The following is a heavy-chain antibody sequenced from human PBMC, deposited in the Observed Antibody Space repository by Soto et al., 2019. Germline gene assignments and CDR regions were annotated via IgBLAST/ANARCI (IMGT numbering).Heavy chain of an antibody. CDR1: GGSISSSSYY. CDR3: ASQAGFYYYYGMDV. V-gene: IGHV4-39*01. J-gene: IGHJ6*02. Sequence: SQTLSLTCTVSGGSISSSSYYRGWIRQPPGKGLEWIGSIYYSGSTYYNPSLKSRVTISVDTSKNQFSLKLSSVTAADTAVYYCASQAGFYYYYGMDVWGQGTTVTVSS. CDR2: IYYSGST. D-gene: IGHD6-19*01.